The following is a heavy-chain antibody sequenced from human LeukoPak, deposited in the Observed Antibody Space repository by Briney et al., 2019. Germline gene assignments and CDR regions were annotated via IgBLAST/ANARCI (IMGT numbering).Heavy chain of an antibody. Sequence: SETLSLTCSVSGASVSSGNYYWSWIRHHPGKGLEWIGCIYDSGNSYYNPSLESRVTISVDTAKNQISLKLTSVTAAGTAVYYCARDLPMIGTSDSFDIWGQGTMVTVSS. J-gene: IGHJ3*02. D-gene: IGHD1-7*01. V-gene: IGHV4-31*03. CDR3: ARDLPMIGTSDSFDI. CDR2: IYDSGNS. CDR1: GASVSSGNYY.